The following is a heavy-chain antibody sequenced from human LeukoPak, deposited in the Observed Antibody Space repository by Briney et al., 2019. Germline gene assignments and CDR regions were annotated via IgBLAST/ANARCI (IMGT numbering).Heavy chain of an antibody. J-gene: IGHJ4*02. CDR1: GFTFSSYG. D-gene: IGHD3-3*01. CDR3: AKTYDFWSGYYFRVIDY. Sequence: GGSLRLSCAASGFTFSSYGMHWVRQAPGKGLEWVAFIRYDGSNKYYADFVKGRFTISRDNSKNTLYLQMNSLRAEDTAVYYCAKTYDFWSGYYFRVIDYWGQGTLVTVSS. V-gene: IGHV3-30*02. CDR2: IRYDGSNK.